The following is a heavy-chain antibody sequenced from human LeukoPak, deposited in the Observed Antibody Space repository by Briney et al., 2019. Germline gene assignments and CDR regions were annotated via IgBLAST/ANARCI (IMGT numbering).Heavy chain of an antibody. CDR2: VNADGGNT. CDR3: TKRVKYGGTWDHFAD. D-gene: IGHD1-26*01. J-gene: IGHJ4*02. V-gene: IGHV3-23*01. CDR1: GFTFDNYR. Sequence: GGALTLSCPASGFTFDNYRMSWVGQAPGKEQKWVSTVNADGGNTYYADSVKGRFTISRDNSKSTLILQMNSLRVEDTALYYCTKRVKYGGTWDHFADWGQGTLVTVSS.